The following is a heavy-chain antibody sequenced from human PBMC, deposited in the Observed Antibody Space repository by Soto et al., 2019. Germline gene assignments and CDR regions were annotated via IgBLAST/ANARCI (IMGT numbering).Heavy chain of an antibody. CDR2: IYSGGST. Sequence: PGGSLRLSCAASGFSFSDYGIHWVRQAPGKGLEWVSVIYSGGSTYYADSVKGRFTISRDNSKNTLYLQMNSLRAEDMAVYYCAGSWAYFCVERYSAGAFHMWRPAPMLTLS. CDR3: AGSWAYFCVERYSAGAFHM. CDR1: GFSFSDYG. D-gene: IGHD2-21*01. V-gene: IGHV3-53*01. J-gene: IGHJ3*02.